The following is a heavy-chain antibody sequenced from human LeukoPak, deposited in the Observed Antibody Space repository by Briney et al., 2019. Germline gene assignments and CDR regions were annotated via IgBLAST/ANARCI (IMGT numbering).Heavy chain of an antibody. J-gene: IGHJ5*02. CDR3: ARRGRYCSGGSCFIGLFDP. D-gene: IGHD2-15*01. Sequence: PSETLSLTCTVSGGSISSYYWSWIRQPAGKGLEWIGRIYTSGSTNYNPSLKSRVTISVDTSKNQFSLKLSSVTAADTAVYYCARRGRYCSGGSCFIGLFDPWGQGTLVTVSS. V-gene: IGHV4-4*07. CDR2: IYTSGST. CDR1: GGSISSYY.